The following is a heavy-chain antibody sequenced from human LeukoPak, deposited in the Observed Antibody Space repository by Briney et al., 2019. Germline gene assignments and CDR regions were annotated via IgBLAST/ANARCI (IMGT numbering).Heavy chain of an antibody. Sequence: SETLFLTCTVSGGSINNYYWSWIGQPAGKGLEWIGRRFTRGSTNYNPSLKSRVTMSVDTSKNQFSLKLSSVTAADTAVYFCARGRYCSADVCSGGDAFDIWGQGTMVSVSS. CDR3: ARGRYCSADVCSGGDAFDI. CDR2: RFTRGST. D-gene: IGHD2-15*01. J-gene: IGHJ3*02. CDR1: GGSINNYY. V-gene: IGHV4-4*07.